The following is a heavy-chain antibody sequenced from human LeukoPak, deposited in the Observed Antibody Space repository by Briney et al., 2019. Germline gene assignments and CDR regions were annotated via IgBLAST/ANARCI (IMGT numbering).Heavy chain of an antibody. Sequence: GGSLRLSCAASGFTFSSYGMHWVRQAPGRGLEWVSSIRFTGSYIYYADSVKGRFTISRDDAKNLLSLQMISLRVEDTAVYYCTSWGDTTAEYFQRWGQGTLVTVSS. J-gene: IGHJ1*01. D-gene: IGHD2-21*02. CDR1: GFTFSSYG. CDR2: IRFTGSYI. V-gene: IGHV3-21*01. CDR3: TSWGDTTAEYFQR.